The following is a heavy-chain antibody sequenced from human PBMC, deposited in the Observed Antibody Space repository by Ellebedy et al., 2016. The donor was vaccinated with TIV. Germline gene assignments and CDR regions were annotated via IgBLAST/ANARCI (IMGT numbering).Heavy chain of an antibody. CDR3: ARQAAIDWYFDL. Sequence: AASVKVSCKAPRYTLTAYYVHWVRQAPGQGLAWLGWISPNSGPTNYARKFQGRVTMTRDTSISTAYLELRKLTSDDTAVYYCARQAAIDWYFDLWGRGTLVTVSS. CDR2: ISPNSGPT. J-gene: IGHJ2*01. D-gene: IGHD2-2*02. CDR1: RYTLTAYY. V-gene: IGHV1-2*02.